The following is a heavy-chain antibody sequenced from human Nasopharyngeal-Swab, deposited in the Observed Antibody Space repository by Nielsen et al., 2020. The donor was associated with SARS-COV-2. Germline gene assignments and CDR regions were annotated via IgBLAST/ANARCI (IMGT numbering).Heavy chain of an antibody. CDR3: ARASLAAAGTQDL. CDR2: IKQDGSEK. Sequence: GGSLRLSCAASGFTFSSYWMSWVRQAPGKGLEWVANIKQDGSEKYYVDSVKGRFTISRDNAKNSLYLQMNSLRAEDAAMYYCARASLAAAGTQDLWGQGTLVTVSP. CDR1: GFTFSSYW. V-gene: IGHV3-7*02. D-gene: IGHD6-13*01. J-gene: IGHJ5*02.